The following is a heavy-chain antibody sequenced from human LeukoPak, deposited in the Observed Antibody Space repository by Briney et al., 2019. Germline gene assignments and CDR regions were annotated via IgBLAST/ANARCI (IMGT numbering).Heavy chain of an antibody. D-gene: IGHD1-1*01. V-gene: IGHV3-30*03. CDR2: ISYDGSNK. Sequence: GGSLGLSCAASGFTFNTYGMHWVRQAPGKGLEWVAVISYDGSNKYYADSVKGRFTISRDNSKNTLYLQMNSLRAEDTAVYYCARAPTYNWNEKDYFDYWGQGTLVTVSS. CDR3: ARAPTYNWNEKDYFDY. CDR1: GFTFNTYG. J-gene: IGHJ4*02.